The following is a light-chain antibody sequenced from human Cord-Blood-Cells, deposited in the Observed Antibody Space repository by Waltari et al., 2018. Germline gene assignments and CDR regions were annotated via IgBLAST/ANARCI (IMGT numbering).Light chain of an antibody. CDR1: PSVLYRSNNKNY. Sequence: DIVMTQSQDSLAVSLGERATINCKSSPSVLYRSNNKNYLAWYQQKPGQPPKLLIYWASTRESGVPDRFSGSGSGTDFTLTISSLQAEDVAVYYCQQYYSTPLTFGGGTKVEIK. CDR3: QQYYSTPLT. J-gene: IGKJ4*01. CDR2: WAS. V-gene: IGKV4-1*01.